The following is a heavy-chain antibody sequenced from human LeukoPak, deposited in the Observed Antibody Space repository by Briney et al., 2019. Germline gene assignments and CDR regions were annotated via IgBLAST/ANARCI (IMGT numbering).Heavy chain of an antibody. Sequence: GGALRLSCAASGFTFSDSYMSWIRQAPGKGLEWISYITSSGSTIYYADSVKGRFTISRDNAKNSLYLQMNSLRAEDTAVYYCARGIYGDYVGYWGQGTLVTVSS. CDR1: GFTFSDSY. J-gene: IGHJ4*02. CDR3: ARGIYGDYVGY. D-gene: IGHD4-17*01. CDR2: ITSSGSTI. V-gene: IGHV3-11*04.